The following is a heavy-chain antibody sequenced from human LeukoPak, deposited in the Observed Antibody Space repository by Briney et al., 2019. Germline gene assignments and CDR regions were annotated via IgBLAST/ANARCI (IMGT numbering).Heavy chain of an antibody. CDR1: GFTFSSYA. J-gene: IGHJ4*02. D-gene: IGHD4-11*01. Sequence: GGSLRLSCAASGFTFSSYAMSWVRQAPGKGLEWVSCISASGGSTYYADSVKGRFTISRDNSKNTLYLQMNSLRAEDTALYYCAKGPPLTKRGYFDYWGQGALVTVSS. CDR2: ISASGGST. V-gene: IGHV3-23*01. CDR3: AKGPPLTKRGYFDY.